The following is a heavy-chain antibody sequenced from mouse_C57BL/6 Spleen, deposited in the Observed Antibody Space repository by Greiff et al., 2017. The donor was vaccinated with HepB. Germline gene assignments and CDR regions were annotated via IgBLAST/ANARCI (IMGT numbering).Heavy chain of an antibody. Sequence: EVQLVESGAELVRPGASVKLSCTASGFNIKDDYMHWVKQRPEQGLEWIGWIDPENGDTEYASKFQGKATITADTSSNTAYLQLSSLTSEDTAVYYCTTRPASYYGSRRYYFDYWGQGTTLTVSS. CDR2: IDPENGDT. V-gene: IGHV14-4*01. CDR1: GFNIKDDY. J-gene: IGHJ2*01. D-gene: IGHD1-1*01. CDR3: TTRPASYYGSRRYYFDY.